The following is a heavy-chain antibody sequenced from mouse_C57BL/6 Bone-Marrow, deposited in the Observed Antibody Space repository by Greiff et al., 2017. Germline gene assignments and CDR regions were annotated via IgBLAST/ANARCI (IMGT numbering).Heavy chain of an antibody. CDR1: GYTFTSYT. J-gene: IGHJ1*03. CDR2: INPSSGYT. CDR3: ARFWYFDV. V-gene: IGHV1-4*01. Sequence: QVQLKQSGAELARPGASVKMSCKASGYTFTSYTMHWVKQRPGQGLEWIGYINPSSGYTKYNQKFKDKATLTADQSSSTAYMQLSSLTSEDSAVYYCARFWYFDVWGTGTTVTVSS.